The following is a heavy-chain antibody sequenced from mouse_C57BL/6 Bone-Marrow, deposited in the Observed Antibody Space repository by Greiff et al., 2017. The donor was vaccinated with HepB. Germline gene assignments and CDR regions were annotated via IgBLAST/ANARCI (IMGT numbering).Heavy chain of an antibody. CDR1: GFTFSDAW. CDR2: IRNKANNHAT. CDR3: TRLDSSAPYYFDY. Sequence: EVQVVESGGGLVQPGGSMKLSCAASGFTFSDAWMDWVRQSPEKGLEWVAEIRNKANNHATYYAESVKGRFTISRDDSKSSVYLQMNSLRAEDTGIYYCTRLDSSAPYYFDYWGQGTTLTVSS. V-gene: IGHV6-6*01. J-gene: IGHJ2*01. D-gene: IGHD3-2*02.